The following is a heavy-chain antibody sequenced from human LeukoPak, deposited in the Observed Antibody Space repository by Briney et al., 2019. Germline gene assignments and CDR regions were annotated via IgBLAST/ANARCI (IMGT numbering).Heavy chain of an antibody. D-gene: IGHD2-15*01. CDR2: ISAYNGNT. CDR3: ARGAGYCSGGSCYYNWFDP. Sequence: ASVKVSCKASGYTFTSYGISWVRQAPGQGLEWMGWISAYNGNTNYAQKLQGRVTMTTDTSTSTAYMELSSLRSEDTAVYYCARGAGYCSGGSCYYNWFDPWGQGTLVTVSS. V-gene: IGHV1-18*01. J-gene: IGHJ5*02. CDR1: GYTFTSYG.